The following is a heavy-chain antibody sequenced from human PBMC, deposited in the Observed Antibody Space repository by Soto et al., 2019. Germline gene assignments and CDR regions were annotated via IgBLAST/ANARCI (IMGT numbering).Heavy chain of an antibody. Sequence: SETLSLTCTVSAGSITSYYWSWIRQPPGKGLEWIGCVYYSGNTNYNPSLRSRVTISVDTSKNQFSLKLSSVTAADTAVYYCARGPYRYWFEVWGQGTMVTVSS. V-gene: IGHV4-59*01. J-gene: IGHJ3*01. CDR3: ARGPYRYWFEV. CDR2: VYYSGNT. D-gene: IGHD2-8*02. CDR1: AGSITSYY.